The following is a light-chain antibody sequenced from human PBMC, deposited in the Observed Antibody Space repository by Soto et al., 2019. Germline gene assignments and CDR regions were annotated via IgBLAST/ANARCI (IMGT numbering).Light chain of an antibody. J-gene: IGLJ1*01. CDR2: EVS. CDR3: SSYTSSSTRV. Sequence: SVLTQPASVSGSPGQSITISCTGTSSDVGAYDYVSWYQQHPDKAPKLMIYEVSNRPSGVSNRFSGSKSVNTATLSISGLQADDEADYYCSSYTSSSTRVFGTGTKVT. V-gene: IGLV2-14*03. CDR1: SSDVGAYDY.